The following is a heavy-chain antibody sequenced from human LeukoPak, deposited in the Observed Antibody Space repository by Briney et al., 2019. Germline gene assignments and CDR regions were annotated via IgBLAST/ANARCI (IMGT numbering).Heavy chain of an antibody. CDR2: ISSSSSFI. D-gene: IGHD6-13*01. CDR3: ARGYSSSWYLD. Sequence: PGGSLRLSCAGSGFNFSSYGMSWVRQAPWKGLEFVSSISSSSSFIYYAGSVKGRFTISRDNAKKSLSLQMNSLRADDTAVYYCARGYSSSWYLDWGQGTLVTVSS. V-gene: IGHV3-21*01. CDR1: GFNFSSYG. J-gene: IGHJ4*02.